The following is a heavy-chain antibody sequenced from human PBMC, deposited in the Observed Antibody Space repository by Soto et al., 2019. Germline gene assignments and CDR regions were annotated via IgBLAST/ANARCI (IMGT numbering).Heavy chain of an antibody. J-gene: IGHJ6*02. D-gene: IGHD5-12*01. V-gene: IGHV3-21*01. Sequence: PGGSLRLSCAASGFTFSSYSMNWVRQAPGKGLEWVSSISSSSSYIYYADSVKGRFTISRDNAKNSLYLQMNSLRAEDTAVYYCARDRGWIPLPAGMDVWGQGTTVTVSS. CDR1: GFTFSSYS. CDR3: ARDRGWIPLPAGMDV. CDR2: ISSSSSYI.